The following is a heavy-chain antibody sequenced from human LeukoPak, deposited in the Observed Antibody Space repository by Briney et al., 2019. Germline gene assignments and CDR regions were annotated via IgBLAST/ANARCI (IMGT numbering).Heavy chain of an antibody. CDR3: ARVPDYYDSSGYYRLPNNWFDP. V-gene: IGHV4-31*03. CDR1: GGSICSGGYY. J-gene: IGHJ5*02. D-gene: IGHD3-22*01. Sequence: SQTLSLTCTVSGGSICSGGYYWSWIRQHPGKGLEWIGYIYYSGSTYYNPSLKSRVTISVDTSKNQFSLKLSSVTVADTAVYYCARVPDYYDSSGYYRLPNNWFDPWGQGTLVTVSS. CDR2: IYYSGST.